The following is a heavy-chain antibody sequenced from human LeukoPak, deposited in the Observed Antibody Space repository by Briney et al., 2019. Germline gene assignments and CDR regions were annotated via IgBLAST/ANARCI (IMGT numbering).Heavy chain of an antibody. CDR1: GFPFSSYW. CDR2: IKQDGSKK. J-gene: IGHJ4*02. Sequence: GGSLRLSCVASGFPFSSYWMTWVRQAPGKGLEWVANIKQDGSKKSYVDSVKGRFTISRDNAKNTLYLQMNSLRAEDTAVYYCATYFWSGYLFDYWGQGTLVTVSS. CDR3: ATYFWSGYLFDY. D-gene: IGHD3-3*01. V-gene: IGHV3-7*03.